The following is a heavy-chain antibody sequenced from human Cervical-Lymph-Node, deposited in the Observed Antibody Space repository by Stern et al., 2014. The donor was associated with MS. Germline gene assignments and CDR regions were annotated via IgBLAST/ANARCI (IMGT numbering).Heavy chain of an antibody. Sequence: QLVQSGAEVKKPGESLKISCKGSGYNFASYWIGWVRQVPGKGLEWMGIIYPDDSDARYTPSFQGQVTMSADESIGTAYLQWSSLKASDTAFYFCARKGTYGLDYWGQGALVTVSS. CDR1: GYNFASYW. V-gene: IGHV5-51*01. CDR2: IYPDDSDA. CDR3: ARKGTYGLDY. D-gene: IGHD3-10*01. J-gene: IGHJ4*02.